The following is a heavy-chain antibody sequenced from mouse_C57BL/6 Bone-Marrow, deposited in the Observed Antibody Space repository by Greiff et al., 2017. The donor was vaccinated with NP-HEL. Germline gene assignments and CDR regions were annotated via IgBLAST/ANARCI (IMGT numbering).Heavy chain of an antibody. D-gene: IGHD1-3*01. CDR3: TRYIRRGPYAMDY. CDR1: GFTFSDAW. V-gene: IGHV6-6*01. Sequence: EVQVVESGGGLVQPGGSMKLSCAASGFTFSDAWMDWVRQSPEKGLEWVAEIRNKANNHATYYAESVKGRFTISRDDSKSSVYLQMNSLRAEDTGIYYCTRYIRRGPYAMDYWGQGTSVTVSS. CDR2: IRNKANNHAT. J-gene: IGHJ4*01.